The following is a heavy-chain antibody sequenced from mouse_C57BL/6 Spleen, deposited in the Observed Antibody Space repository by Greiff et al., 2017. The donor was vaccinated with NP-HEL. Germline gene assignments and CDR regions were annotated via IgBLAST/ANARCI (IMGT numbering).Heavy chain of an antibody. CDR3: ARIALYDYDGGYYAMDY. CDR2: IWWDDDK. V-gene: IGHV8-8*01. J-gene: IGHJ4*01. CDR1: GFSLSTFGMG. D-gene: IGHD2-4*01. Sequence: QVTLNESGPGILQPSQTLSLTCSFSGFSLSTFGMGVGWIRQPSGKGLEWLAHIWWDDDKYYNPALKSRLTISKDTSKNQLFLKIANVDTADTATYYCARIALYDYDGGYYAMDYWGQGTSVTVSS.